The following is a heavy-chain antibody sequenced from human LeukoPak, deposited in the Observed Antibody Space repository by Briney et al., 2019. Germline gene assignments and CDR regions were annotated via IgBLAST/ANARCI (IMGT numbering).Heavy chain of an antibody. CDR3: ARDRCTSCRYYHGMDV. V-gene: IGHV3-21*01. J-gene: IGHJ6*02. D-gene: IGHD2-2*01. CDR1: GFTFSDYS. CDR2: ITSSSSYM. Sequence: MPGGSLRLSCAASGFTFSDYSMNWVRQAPGKGLEWVSSITSSSSYMYYADSVKGRFTISRDNAKNSLYLQMNSLRAEDTAVYYCARDRCTSCRYYHGMDVWGQGTTVTVSS.